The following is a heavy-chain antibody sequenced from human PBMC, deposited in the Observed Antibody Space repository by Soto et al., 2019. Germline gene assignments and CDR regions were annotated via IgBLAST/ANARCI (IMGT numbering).Heavy chain of an antibody. Sequence: QVQLVQSGAEVKKPGSSVKVSCKASGGTFSSYAISWVRQAPGQGLEWMGGIIPIFVTANYAQKFQGRVTITADESTSTAYMELSSLRSEDTAVYYCARGAYSYGPLQNYYFDYWGQGTMVTVSS. J-gene: IGHJ4*02. CDR2: IIPIFVTA. CDR3: ARGAYSYGPLQNYYFDY. V-gene: IGHV1-69*01. CDR1: GGTFSSYA. D-gene: IGHD5-18*01.